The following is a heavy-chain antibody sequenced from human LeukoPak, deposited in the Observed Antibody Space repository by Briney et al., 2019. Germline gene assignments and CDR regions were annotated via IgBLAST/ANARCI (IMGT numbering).Heavy chain of an antibody. CDR2: ISSSGSTI. CDR1: GFTFSSYE. V-gene: IGHV3-48*03. D-gene: IGHD2-15*01. CDR3: GLGWVCSYAFDI. J-gene: IGHJ3*02. Sequence: GGSLRLSCAASGFTFSSYEMNWVRQAPGKGLEWVSYISSSGSTIYYADSVKGRFTISRDNAKNSLYLKMNSLRAEDTAVYYCGLGWVCSYAFDIWGQGTMVTVSS.